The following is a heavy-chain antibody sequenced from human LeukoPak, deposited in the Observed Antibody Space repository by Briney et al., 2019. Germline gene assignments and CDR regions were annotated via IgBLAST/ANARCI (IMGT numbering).Heavy chain of an antibody. D-gene: IGHD2-2*03. V-gene: IGHV3-30*18. CDR3: AKDGYCASTSCYYYYMDV. CDR1: GFTFSSYG. Sequence: GGSLRLSCAASGFTFSSYGMHWVRQAPGKGLEWVAVISYDGSNKYYADSVKGRFTISRDNSKNTLYLQMNSLRAEDTAVYYCAKDGYCASTSCYYYYMDVWGKGTTVTVSS. J-gene: IGHJ6*03. CDR2: ISYDGSNK.